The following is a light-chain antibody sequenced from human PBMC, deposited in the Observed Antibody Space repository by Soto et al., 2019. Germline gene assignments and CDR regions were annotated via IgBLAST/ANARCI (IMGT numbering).Light chain of an antibody. J-gene: IGLJ2*01. Sequence: QSALTQPPSASGSPGQSVAISCTGTSSDVGGYNYVSWYQQHPGKAPKLMIYEVNKRPSGVPDRFSGSKSGNTASLTVSGLQAEDEADYYCQSYDSSLSGLVVFGGGTKLTVL. V-gene: IGLV2-8*01. CDR1: SSDVGGYNY. CDR3: QSYDSSLSGLVV. CDR2: EVN.